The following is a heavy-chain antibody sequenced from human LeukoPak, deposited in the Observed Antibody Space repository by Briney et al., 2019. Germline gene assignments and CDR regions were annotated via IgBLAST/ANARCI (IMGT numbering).Heavy chain of an antibody. Sequence: KPGGSLRLSCAASGFTFSDYYMAWIRQAPGKGLEWVSYISRSISTIYYADSVKGRFTISRDNAKSSLSLQMNSLSAEDTAIYYCARDGYNSANGIDVWGQGTMVTVSS. D-gene: IGHD1-1*01. CDR3: ARDGYNSANGIDV. CDR2: ISRSISTI. CDR1: GFTFSDYY. J-gene: IGHJ3*01. V-gene: IGHV3-11*04.